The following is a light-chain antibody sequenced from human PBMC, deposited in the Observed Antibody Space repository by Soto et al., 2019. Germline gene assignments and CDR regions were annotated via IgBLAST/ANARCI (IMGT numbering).Light chain of an antibody. CDR1: QSVIHTSNNKSY. J-gene: IGKJ2*01. Sequence: DIVMTQSPDSLAVSLGERATINCKSSQSVIHTSNNKSYLAWYQQKAGQPLELLLYWASARDSGVPDRFSGSGSGTDFTLTISSLQAEDVAVYYCQQYYSTPRTFGQGTKVDIK. CDR3: QQYYSTPRT. V-gene: IGKV4-1*01. CDR2: WAS.